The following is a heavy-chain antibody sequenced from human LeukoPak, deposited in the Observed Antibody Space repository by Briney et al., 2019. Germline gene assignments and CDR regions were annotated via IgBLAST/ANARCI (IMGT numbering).Heavy chain of an antibody. CDR1: GTPIDAGY. CDR3: AGQSEGWPVS. V-gene: IGHV4-59*08. D-gene: IGHD6-19*01. Sequence: PSETLSLTCAVSGTPIDAGYWSWFRQAPGKGLQWIGEIYYTGTTNHNPSLKSRVTMSIDVMKDELSPKGTSVTAADTAVYSCAGQSEGWPVSWGQGIHVTVS. J-gene: IGHJ4*02. CDR2: IYYTGTT.